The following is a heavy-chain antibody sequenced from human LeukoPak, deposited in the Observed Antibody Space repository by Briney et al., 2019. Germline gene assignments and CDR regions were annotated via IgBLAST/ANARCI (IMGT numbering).Heavy chain of an antibody. D-gene: IGHD6-13*01. V-gene: IGHV4-34*01. CDR1: GGSISSYY. J-gene: IGHJ4*02. CDR2: INHSGST. CDR3: AREKGLAATDYFDY. Sequence: PSETLSLTCTVSGGSISSYYWSWIRQPPGKGLEWIGEINHSGSTNYNPSLKSRVTISVDTSKNQFSLKLSSVTAADTAVYYCAREKGLAATDYFDYWGQGTLVTVSS.